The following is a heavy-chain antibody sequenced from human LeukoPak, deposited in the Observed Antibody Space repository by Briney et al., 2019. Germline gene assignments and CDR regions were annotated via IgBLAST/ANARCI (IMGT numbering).Heavy chain of an antibody. J-gene: IGHJ4*02. CDR2: INSDGSST. V-gene: IGHV3-74*01. D-gene: IGHD3-16*01. CDR3: ARDLGGY. Sequence: GGALRVSCVPSRFTFSSYWMHWVRHAPGTGRVGVSRINSDGSSTSYADSVKGRYTISRDNAKNTVYLQMNSLRAEDTAVYYCARDLGGYWGQGTLVTVSS. CDR1: RFTFSSYW.